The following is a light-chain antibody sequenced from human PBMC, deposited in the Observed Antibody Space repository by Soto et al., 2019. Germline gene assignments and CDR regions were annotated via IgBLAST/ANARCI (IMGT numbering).Light chain of an antibody. Sequence: EIVLTQSPATLSLSPVERAILSCRASQSVSTFLAWFQQKPGQPPRLLIYNASNRTTGIPARFSGSGSGTDFTLTISSLKPEDFAVYYCQQRGDWPPITFGQGTRLEIK. J-gene: IGKJ5*01. CDR1: QSVSTF. CDR2: NAS. V-gene: IGKV3-11*01. CDR3: QQRGDWPPIT.